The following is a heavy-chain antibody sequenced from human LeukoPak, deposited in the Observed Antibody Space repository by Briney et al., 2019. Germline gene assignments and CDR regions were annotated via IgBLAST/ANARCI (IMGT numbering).Heavy chain of an antibody. D-gene: IGHD6-6*01. V-gene: IGHV3-21*01. J-gene: IGHJ4*02. CDR1: GFTFSSYS. Sequence: GGSLRLSCAASGFTFSSYSMNWVRQAPGKGLEWVSSISSSSRYIYYADSVKGRFTISTDNAKNSLYLQMNSLRAEDTAVYYCARDNRVLISSSTNFDYWGQGTLVTVSS. CDR2: ISSSSRYI. CDR3: ARDNRVLISSSTNFDY.